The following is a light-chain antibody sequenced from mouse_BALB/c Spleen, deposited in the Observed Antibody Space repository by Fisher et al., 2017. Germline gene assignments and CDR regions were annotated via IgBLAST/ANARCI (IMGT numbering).Light chain of an antibody. CDR3: QQYSGYPLT. CDR1: SSVSY. J-gene: IGKJ5*01. CDR2: STS. V-gene: IGKV4-72*01. Sequence: IVLTQSPAILSASPGEKVTMTCRASSSVSYLHWYQQKPGSSPKLWIYSTSNLASGVPARFSGSGSGTSYSLTISRMEAEDAATYYCQQYSGYPLTFGAGTKLELK.